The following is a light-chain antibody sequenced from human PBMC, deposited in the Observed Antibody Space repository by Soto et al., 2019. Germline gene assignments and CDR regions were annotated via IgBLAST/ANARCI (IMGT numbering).Light chain of an antibody. CDR3: AAWDDSLSGVV. Sequence: QSVLTQPPSASGTPGQRVNLSCSGSSSNIGSNYVYWYQQLPGTAPKLLIYRNNQRPSGVPDRFSGSKSGTSASLAISGLRSEDEANDYCAAWDDSLSGVVFGGGTKLTVL. CDR2: RNN. J-gene: IGLJ3*02. CDR1: SSNIGSNY. V-gene: IGLV1-47*01.